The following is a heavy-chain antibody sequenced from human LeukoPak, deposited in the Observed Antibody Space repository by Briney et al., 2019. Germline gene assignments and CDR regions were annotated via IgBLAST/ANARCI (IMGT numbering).Heavy chain of an antibody. J-gene: IGHJ6*03. V-gene: IGHV3-7*01. Sequence: PGGSLRLSCAASGFTFSSYWMSWVRQAPGKGLEWVANIKQDGSEKYYVDSVKGRFTISRDNAKNSLYLQMNSLRAEDTAVYYCARAPYDYVWGSYRYYYYMDVWGKGTTVTISS. D-gene: IGHD3-16*02. CDR3: ARAPYDYVWGSYRYYYYMDV. CDR1: GFTFSSYW. CDR2: IKQDGSEK.